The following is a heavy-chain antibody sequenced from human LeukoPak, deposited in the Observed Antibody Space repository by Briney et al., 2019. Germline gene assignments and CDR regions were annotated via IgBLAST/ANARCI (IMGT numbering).Heavy chain of an antibody. CDR2: IYYSGST. CDR1: GGSISSSSYY. CDR3: ARRRSVNSSGREWFDP. Sequence: SETLSLTCTVSGGSISSSSYYWGWIRQPPGKGLEWIGSIYYSGSTYYNSSLKSRVTISVDTSKNQFSLKLSSVTAADTAVYYCARRRSVNSSGREWFDPWGQGTLVTVSS. J-gene: IGHJ5*02. D-gene: IGHD6-19*01. V-gene: IGHV4-39*01.